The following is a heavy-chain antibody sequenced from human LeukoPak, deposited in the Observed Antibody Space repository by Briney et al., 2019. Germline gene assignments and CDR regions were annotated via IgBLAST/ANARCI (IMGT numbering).Heavy chain of an antibody. CDR1: RYIFTSYY. Sequence: ASVKVSCKASRYIFTSYYIHWVRQAPGQGLEWMGWINPNNGGTKYAQKFQGRFTMTTDTSITTAYMELSRLRSDDTAVYYCATPGGLDSNYIFDYWGQGTLVTVSS. V-gene: IGHV1-2*02. D-gene: IGHD4-11*01. J-gene: IGHJ4*02. CDR2: INPNNGGT. CDR3: ATPGGLDSNYIFDY.